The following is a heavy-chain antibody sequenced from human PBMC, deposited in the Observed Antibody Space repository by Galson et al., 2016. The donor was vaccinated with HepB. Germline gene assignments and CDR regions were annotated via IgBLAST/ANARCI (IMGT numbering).Heavy chain of an antibody. Sequence: SLRLSCAASGFPFSRYWMHWVRQAPGKGLVWVSRINSDGSSTAYADSARGRFTISRDNAKNTVYLQMNSLRAEDTALYYCVREDYGDDPVYYYYYGMDVWGQGTTVSVSS. D-gene: IGHD4-17*01. CDR1: GFPFSRYW. J-gene: IGHJ6*02. CDR3: VREDYGDDPVYYYYYGMDV. CDR2: INSDGSST. V-gene: IGHV3-74*01.